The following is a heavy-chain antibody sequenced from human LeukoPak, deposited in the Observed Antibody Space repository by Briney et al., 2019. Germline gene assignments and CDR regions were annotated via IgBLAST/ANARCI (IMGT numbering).Heavy chain of an antibody. CDR2: ISSSSSYI. Sequence: GGSLRLSSAASGFTLSSYSMNWVRQAPGKGLEWVSSISSSSSYIYYADSVKGRFTISRDNAKNSLYLQMNSLRAEDTAVYYCARSRLDYYDSSGYPYAFDIWGQGTMVTVSS. V-gene: IGHV3-21*01. D-gene: IGHD3-22*01. CDR1: GFTLSSYS. J-gene: IGHJ3*02. CDR3: ARSRLDYYDSSGYPYAFDI.